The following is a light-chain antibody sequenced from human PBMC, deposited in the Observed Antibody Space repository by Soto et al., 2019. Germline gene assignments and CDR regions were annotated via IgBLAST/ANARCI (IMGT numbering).Light chain of an antibody. CDR1: QSISSY. CDR2: AAS. V-gene: IGKV1-39*01. J-gene: IGKJ1*01. Sequence: DIQMTQSPSSLSASVGDRVTITCRASQSISSYLHWYQQKPGKAPKLLIYAASSLQSGVPSRFSGSGSGTDFTLTISSLQPEDFATYYCQQSYSTPRITFGQGTKVDIK. CDR3: QQSYSTPRIT.